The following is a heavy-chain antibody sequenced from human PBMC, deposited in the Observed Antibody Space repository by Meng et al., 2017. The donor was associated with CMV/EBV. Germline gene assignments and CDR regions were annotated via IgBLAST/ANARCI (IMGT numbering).Heavy chain of an antibody. J-gene: IGHJ4*02. CDR1: GYTFTSYA. V-gene: IGHV1-3*01. CDR3: ARDEGGYSAETRYDY. Sequence: ASVKVSCKASGYTFTSYAMHWVRQAPGQRLEWMGWSNAGNGNTKYSQKFQGRVTMTRDTSISTAYMELSRLRSDDTAVYYCARDEGGYSAETRYDYWGQGTLVTVSS. D-gene: IGHD5-12*01. CDR2: SNAGNGNT.